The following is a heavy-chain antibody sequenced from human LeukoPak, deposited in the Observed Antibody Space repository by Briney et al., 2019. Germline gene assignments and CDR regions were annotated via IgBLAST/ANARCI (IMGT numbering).Heavy chain of an antibody. J-gene: IGHJ4*02. CDR1: GYTFTGHY. Sequence: GASVRASCKTSGYTFTGHYMHWVRQAPGQGLEWMGWINGNTGGTHYAQKFQGRVTMTRDTSIRTAYMELSSLTSDDTAMYFCARGYCSGGSCYHFDSWGQGTLVTVSS. D-gene: IGHD2-15*01. CDR3: ARGYCSGGSCYHFDS. CDR2: INGNTGGT. V-gene: IGHV1-2*02.